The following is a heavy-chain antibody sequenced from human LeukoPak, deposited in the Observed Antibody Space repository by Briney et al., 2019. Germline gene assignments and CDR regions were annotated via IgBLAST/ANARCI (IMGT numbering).Heavy chain of an antibody. J-gene: IGHJ4*02. CDR3: ARPVVSTNLDY. D-gene: IGHD5/OR15-5a*01. V-gene: IGHV3-7*05. Sequence: GGSRRLSCAPSGLTLSSFWMRWDRQAAGKGLEWVANIKQDGSEKYYVDSVKGGFTISRDNAKNSLYLQMNSLRAEDTAVYYCARPVVSTNLDYWGQGTLVTVSS. CDR1: GLTLSSFW. CDR2: IKQDGSEK.